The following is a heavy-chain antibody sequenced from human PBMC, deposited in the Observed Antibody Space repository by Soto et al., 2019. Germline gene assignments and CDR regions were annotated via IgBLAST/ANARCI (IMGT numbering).Heavy chain of an antibody. CDR1: GGSISSYY. CDR2: IYYSGST. CDR3: ARTTEKDGKEGLAY. Sequence: PSETLSLTCTVSGGSISSYYWSWIRQPPGKGLEWIGYIYYSGSTNYNPSLKSRVTISVDTSKNQFSLKLSSVTAADTAVYYCARTTEKDGKEGLAYWAQGTQITVS. D-gene: IGHD4-4*01. J-gene: IGHJ4*02. V-gene: IGHV4-59*01.